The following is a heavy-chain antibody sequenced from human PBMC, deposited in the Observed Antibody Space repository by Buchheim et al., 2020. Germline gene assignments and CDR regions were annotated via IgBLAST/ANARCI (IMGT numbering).Heavy chain of an antibody. J-gene: IGHJ4*02. V-gene: IGHV4-38-2*01. Sequence: QVQLRESGPGLVKSSETLSLTCDVSGQSVSSGYYWGWIRQPPGKGLEWIATIYYTGTTYFNPSLQSRVTISLDTSKNQFSLRLTSVTAADTAIYYCATDSHSPERYDYWGQGTL. CDR2: IYYTGTT. D-gene: IGHD3-22*01. CDR3: ATDSHSPERYDY. CDR1: GQSVSSGYY.